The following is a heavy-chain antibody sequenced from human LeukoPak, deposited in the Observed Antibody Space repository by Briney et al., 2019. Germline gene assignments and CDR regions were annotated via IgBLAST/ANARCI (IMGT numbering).Heavy chain of an antibody. Sequence: GASVKVSCKASGYTFTGYYMHWARQAPGQGLEWMGWINPNSGGTNYAQKFQGRVTMTRDTSISTAYMELSRLRSDDTAVYYCARVPAAIGNWFDPWGQGTLVTVSS. J-gene: IGHJ5*02. CDR2: INPNSGGT. CDR1: GYTFTGYY. D-gene: IGHD2-2*02. V-gene: IGHV1-2*02. CDR3: ARVPAAIGNWFDP.